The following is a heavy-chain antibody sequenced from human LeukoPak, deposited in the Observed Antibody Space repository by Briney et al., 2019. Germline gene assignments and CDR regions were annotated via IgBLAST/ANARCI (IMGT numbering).Heavy chain of an antibody. J-gene: IGHJ4*02. Sequence: GASVKVSCKASGYTFTSCDINWVRQATGQGLEWRGWMNPNSGNTAYEQSFQGRITMTRDISIGTAYMELSNLTSDDTAIYYCTRGSSGRRDNWGQGTLVTVSA. CDR2: MNPNSGNT. CDR1: GYTFTSCD. CDR3: TRGSSGRRDN. V-gene: IGHV1-8*01. D-gene: IGHD6-19*01.